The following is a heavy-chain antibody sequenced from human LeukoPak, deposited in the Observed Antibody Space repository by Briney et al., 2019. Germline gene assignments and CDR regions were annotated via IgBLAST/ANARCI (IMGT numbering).Heavy chain of an antibody. Sequence: GGPLRSSCAASGFTFSSYGMHWVRQAPGKGLEWVAVISYDGSNKYYADSVKGRFTISRDNSKNTLYLQMNSLRAEDTAVYYCAKDAAGALDYWGQGTLVTVSS. V-gene: IGHV3-30*18. CDR3: AKDAAGALDY. D-gene: IGHD1-26*01. J-gene: IGHJ4*02. CDR1: GFTFSSYG. CDR2: ISYDGSNK.